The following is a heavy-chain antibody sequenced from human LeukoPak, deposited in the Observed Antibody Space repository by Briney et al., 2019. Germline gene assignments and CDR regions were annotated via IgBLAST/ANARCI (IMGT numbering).Heavy chain of an antibody. D-gene: IGHD5-12*01. J-gene: IGHJ3*02. CDR1: GYTFTSYD. V-gene: IGHV1-8*03. CDR2: MNPNSGNT. Sequence: GASVKVSGMASGYTFTSYDINWVRQATGQGLEWMGWMNPNSGNTGYAQKFQGRVTITRNTSISTAYMELSSLRSEDTAVYYCARASGYSGSLDAFDIWGQGTMVTVSS. CDR3: ARASGYSGSLDAFDI.